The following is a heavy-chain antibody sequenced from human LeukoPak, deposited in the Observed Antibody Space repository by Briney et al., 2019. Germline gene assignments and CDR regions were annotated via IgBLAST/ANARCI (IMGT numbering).Heavy chain of an antibody. CDR3: ARCSGGSYPSGYFDY. V-gene: IGHV2-70*11. Sequence: SGPTLVNPTQTLTLTCTFSGFSLSTSGMCVSWIRQPPGKALECLARIDWDDDKYYSTSLKTRLTISKDTSKNQVVLTMTNMDPVDTATYYCARCSGGSYPSGYFDYWGQGTLVTVSS. CDR2: IDWDDDK. D-gene: IGHD2-15*01. J-gene: IGHJ4*02. CDR1: GFSLSTSGMC.